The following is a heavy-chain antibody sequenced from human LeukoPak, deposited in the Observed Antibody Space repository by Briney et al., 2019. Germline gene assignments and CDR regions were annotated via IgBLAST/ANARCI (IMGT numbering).Heavy chain of an antibody. CDR3: ARAAAGPYFDY. CDR1: GFTFSSYE. J-gene: IGHJ4*02. V-gene: IGHV3-48*03. D-gene: IGHD6-13*01. CDR2: ISSSGSTI. Sequence: GESLEISCATSGFTFSSYEMNWVRQAPGKGLEWVSYISSSGSTIYYADSVKGRFTISRDNAKNSLYLQMNSLRAEDTAVYYCARAAAGPYFDYWGQGTLVTVSS.